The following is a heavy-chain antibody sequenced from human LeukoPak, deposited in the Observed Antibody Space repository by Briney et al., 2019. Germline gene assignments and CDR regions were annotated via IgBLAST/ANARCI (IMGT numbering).Heavy chain of an antibody. Sequence: LGDSLKISCKGSGYSFTSYWIGWVRQMPGKGLEWMGIIYPGDSDTRYSPSFQGQVTISADKSISTAYPQWSSLEASDTAMYYCARPSSSGWSKFDYWGQGTLVTVSS. CDR3: ARPSSSGWSKFDY. J-gene: IGHJ4*02. CDR1: GYSFTSYW. D-gene: IGHD6-19*01. V-gene: IGHV5-51*01. CDR2: IYPGDSDT.